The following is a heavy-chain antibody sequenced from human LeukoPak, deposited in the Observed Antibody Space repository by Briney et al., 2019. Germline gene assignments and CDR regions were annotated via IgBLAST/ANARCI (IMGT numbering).Heavy chain of an antibody. D-gene: IGHD6-13*01. J-gene: IGHJ4*02. V-gene: IGHV4-61*05. Sequence: SETLSLTCTVFGGSISSSSYYWGWIRQPPGKGLEWIGYIYYSGSTNYNPSLKSRVTISVDTSKNQFSLKLSSVTAADTAVYYCARRKSGWYDYWGQGTLVTVSS. CDR1: GGSISSSSYY. CDR3: ARRKSGWYDY. CDR2: IYYSGST.